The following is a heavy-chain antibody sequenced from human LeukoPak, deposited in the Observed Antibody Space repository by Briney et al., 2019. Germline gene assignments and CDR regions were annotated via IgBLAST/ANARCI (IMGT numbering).Heavy chain of an antibody. CDR3: AGDYGEYYYGMDV. Sequence: QPGRSLRLSCSASGFTFSSYGMHWVRQAPGKGLEWVAVIWYDGSNKYYADSVKGRFTISRDNSKNTLYLQMNSLRAEDTAVYYCAGDYGEYYYGMDVWGQGTTVTASS. V-gene: IGHV3-33*01. CDR2: IWYDGSNK. CDR1: GFTFSSYG. D-gene: IGHD4-17*01. J-gene: IGHJ6*02.